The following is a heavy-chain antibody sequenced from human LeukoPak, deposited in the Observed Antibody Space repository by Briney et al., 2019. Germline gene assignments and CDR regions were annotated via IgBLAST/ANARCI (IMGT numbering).Heavy chain of an antibody. CDR2: ISGYNGDT. Sequence: SVTVSCKASVYTFTSYGVSWVRQAPGQGLEWMGWISGYNGDTYYVQKFQGRVTMTTDTSTSTVYMEVRSLTSDDTAIYYCARKPTAAALDYWGQGTLVTVSS. J-gene: IGHJ4*02. D-gene: IGHD6-13*01. CDR3: ARKPTAAALDY. V-gene: IGHV1-18*01. CDR1: VYTFTSYG.